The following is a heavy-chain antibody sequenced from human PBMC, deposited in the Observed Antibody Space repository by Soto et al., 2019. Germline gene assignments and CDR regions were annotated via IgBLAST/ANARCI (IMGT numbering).Heavy chain of an antibody. D-gene: IGHD3-22*01. CDR3: AKAIENYSTGYYKPFYYFGVDV. CDR1: GFTFGSYG. Sequence: GGSLRLSCAASGFTFGSYGMHWVRQAPGKGLEWVAGISYDGSRKYYGESVKGRFTISSDNSKNTLYLQMNSLRVEDTAVYYCAKAIENYSTGYYKPFYYFGVDVWGQGTTVTVSS. CDR2: ISYDGSRK. J-gene: IGHJ6*02. V-gene: IGHV3-30*18.